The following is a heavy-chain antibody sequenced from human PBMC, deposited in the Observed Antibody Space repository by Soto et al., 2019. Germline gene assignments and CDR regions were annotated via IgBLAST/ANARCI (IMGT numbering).Heavy chain of an antibody. CDR3: ARHYDDAKDV. V-gene: IGHV4-4*02. J-gene: IGHJ6*02. CDR1: GGSISSNNW. Sequence: QVQLQESGPGLVKPSGTLSLTCAVSGGSISSNNWWSWVRQPPGKGLEWIVEIYQSGSTNYNPYLKSRVTISADKSMTQLSLRLSAVTAADTAVYYCARHYDDAKDVWGQGTTVTVSS. CDR2: IYQSGST.